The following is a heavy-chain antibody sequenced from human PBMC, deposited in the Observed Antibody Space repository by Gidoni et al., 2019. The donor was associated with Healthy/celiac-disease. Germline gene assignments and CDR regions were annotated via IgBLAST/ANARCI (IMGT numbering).Heavy chain of an antibody. CDR1: GGTFSSYA. V-gene: IGHV1-69*01. CDR2: IIPIFGTA. CDR3: ARSDLYCTNGVCYMRIGWFDP. Sequence: QVQLVQSGAEVKKPGSSVKVSCKASGGTFSSYAISWVRQAPGQGLEWMGGIIPIFGTANYAQKFQGRVTITADESTSTAYMELSSLRSEDTAVYYCARSDLYCTNGVCYMRIGWFDPWGLGTLVTVSS. J-gene: IGHJ5*02. D-gene: IGHD2-8*01.